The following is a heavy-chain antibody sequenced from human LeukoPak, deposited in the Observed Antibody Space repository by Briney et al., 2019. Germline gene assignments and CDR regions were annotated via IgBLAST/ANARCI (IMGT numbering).Heavy chain of an antibody. D-gene: IGHD3-10*01. Sequence: GASVKVSCKASGYTFTSYGISWVRQAPGQGLGWMGWMSAYNGNTNYAQKLQGRVTMTTDTSTSTAYMELRSLRSDDTAVYYCARGDYYGSGSYLFWDHYYYYGMDVWGQGTTVTVSS. J-gene: IGHJ6*02. CDR1: GYTFTSYG. CDR3: ARGDYYGSGSYLFWDHYYYYGMDV. V-gene: IGHV1-18*01. CDR2: MSAYNGNT.